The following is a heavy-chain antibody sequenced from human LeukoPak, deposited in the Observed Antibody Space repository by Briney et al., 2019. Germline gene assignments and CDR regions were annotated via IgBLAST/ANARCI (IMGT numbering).Heavy chain of an antibody. CDR2: INPNSGGT. CDR3: ARVSWGYSYGSPPLEY. J-gene: IGHJ4*02. CDR1: GYTFTGYY. Sequence: ASVKVSCKASGYTFTGYYMHWVRQAPGQGLEWMGWINPNSGGTNYAQKFQGRVNMTRDTSISTAYMELSRLRSDDTAVYYCARVSWGYSYGSPPLEYWGQGTLVTVSS. D-gene: IGHD5-18*01. V-gene: IGHV1-2*02.